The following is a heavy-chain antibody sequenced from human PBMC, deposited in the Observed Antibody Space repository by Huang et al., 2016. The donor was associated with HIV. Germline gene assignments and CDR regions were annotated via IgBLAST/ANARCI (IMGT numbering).Heavy chain of an antibody. CDR2: INGDGLT. J-gene: IGHJ5*02. D-gene: IGHD6-19*01. V-gene: IGHV1-3*01. Sequence: QVQLVQSGAEVEKPGASVNLSCKASGFNFLTYALHWVRQAPGQRLEGMVWINGDGLTKYSQKFQGRVTITRDRSASTVYVDFKSLTYEDTAVYYCARDKEAGTPFFDPWGQGTLVTVSS. CDR1: GFNFLTYA. CDR3: ARDKEAGTPFFDP.